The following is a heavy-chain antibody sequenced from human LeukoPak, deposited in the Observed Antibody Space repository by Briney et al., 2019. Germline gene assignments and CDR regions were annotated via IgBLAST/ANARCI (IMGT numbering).Heavy chain of an antibody. CDR3: ARDPDICSGGSCYSHFDY. J-gene: IGHJ4*02. D-gene: IGHD2-15*01. CDR2: IKSDGGST. Sequence: GGSLRLSCAASGFTFSSYWMHWVRQAPGKGLVWVSRIKSDGGSTRYADFVKGRFTISRDNAKNTLYLQLKSLRAEDTAVYYCARDPDICSGGSCYSHFDYWGQGTLVTVSS. CDR1: GFTFSSYW. V-gene: IGHV3-74*01.